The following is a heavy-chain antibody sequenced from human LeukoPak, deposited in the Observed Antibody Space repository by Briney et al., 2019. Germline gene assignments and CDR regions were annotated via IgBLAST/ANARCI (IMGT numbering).Heavy chain of an antibody. CDR2: ISYDGSNK. V-gene: IGHV3-30*18. CDR1: GFTFSTYG. CDR3: AKDGAYRHPSIVGATTPDY. Sequence: PGRSLGLSCAASGFTFSTYGMHWVRQAPGKGLEWVAVISYDGSNKYYADSVKGRFTISRDNSKNTLYLQMNSLRAEDTAVYYCAKDGAYRHPSIVGATTPDYWGQGTLVTVSS. J-gene: IGHJ4*02. D-gene: IGHD1-26*01.